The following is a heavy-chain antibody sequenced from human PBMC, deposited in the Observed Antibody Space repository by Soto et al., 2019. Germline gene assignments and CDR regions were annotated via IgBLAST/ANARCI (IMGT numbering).Heavy chain of an antibody. Sequence: SATQSITCAVYGGTFSDYYWSWIRQAPGKGLEWIGEIHHSGRTNYNPPLKSRVTMSVDASKNQFSLKMTSVTAADAAVYYCARHRHDYIWGSYRPIDYWGQGTLVTVSS. D-gene: IGHD3-16*02. V-gene: IGHV4-34*01. CDR2: IHHSGRT. CDR3: ARHRHDYIWGSYRPIDY. CDR1: GGTFSDYY. J-gene: IGHJ4*02.